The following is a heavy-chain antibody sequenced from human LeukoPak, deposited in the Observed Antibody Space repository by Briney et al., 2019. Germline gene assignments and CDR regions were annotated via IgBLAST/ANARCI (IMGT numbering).Heavy chain of an antibody. D-gene: IGHD3-22*01. Sequence: SETLSLTCTVSGGSISSHNWNWIRQPPGKGLEWIGDIYSSGSPNYNPSLKSRVAISVDTSKNQFSLKLSSVTAADTAMYYCARVDSSGYYTFFDYWGQGTLVTVSS. CDR1: GGSISSHN. CDR3: ARVDSSGYYTFFDY. V-gene: IGHV4-59*11. CDR2: IYSSGSP. J-gene: IGHJ4*02.